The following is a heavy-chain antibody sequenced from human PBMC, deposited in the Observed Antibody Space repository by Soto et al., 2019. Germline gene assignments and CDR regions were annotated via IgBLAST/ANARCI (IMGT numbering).Heavy chain of an antibody. CDR3: VKQAHGLDGVAFDY. Sequence: GGSLRLSCSASGFIFSESTIYWVRQVPGKGLEAISAVSTSGRSTYYADSVKDRFTISRDNSKNTLFLQMGSLRPGDTAIYYCVKQAHGLDGVAFDYWGQGTQVTVSS. J-gene: IGHJ4*02. D-gene: IGHD2-15*01. CDR2: VSTSGRST. V-gene: IGHV3-64D*06. CDR1: GFIFSEST.